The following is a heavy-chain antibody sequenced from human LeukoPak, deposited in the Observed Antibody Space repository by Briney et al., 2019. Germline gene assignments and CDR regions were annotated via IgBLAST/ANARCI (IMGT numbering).Heavy chain of an antibody. J-gene: IGHJ4*02. CDR1: GGSFSGYY. CDR3: ARHRVGYWLR. Sequence: SETLSLTCAVYGGSFSGYYWSWIRQPPGKGLEWIGEVNHSGSTNYNPSLKSRVTISVDMSKNQFSLKLSSVTAADTAVYYCARHRVGYWLRWGQGTLVTVSS. CDR2: VNHSGST. V-gene: IGHV4-34*01. D-gene: IGHD2-15*01.